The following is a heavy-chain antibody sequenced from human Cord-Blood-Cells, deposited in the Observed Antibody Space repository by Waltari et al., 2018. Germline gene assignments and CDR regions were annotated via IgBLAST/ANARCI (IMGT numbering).Heavy chain of an antibody. Sequence: EVQLVESGGGLIQPGGSLRLSCAASGFTVSSNYMSWVRQAPGKGLEWVSVIYSGGSTYYADSVKGRFTISRDNSKNTLYLQMNSLRAEDTAVYYCAREGVGDRDDAFDIWGQGTMVTVSS. V-gene: IGHV3-53*01. D-gene: IGHD3-10*01. CDR2: IYSGGST. CDR3: AREGVGDRDDAFDI. J-gene: IGHJ3*02. CDR1: GFTVSSNY.